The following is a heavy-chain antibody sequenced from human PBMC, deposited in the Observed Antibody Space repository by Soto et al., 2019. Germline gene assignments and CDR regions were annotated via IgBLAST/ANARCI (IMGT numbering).Heavy chain of an antibody. CDR3: ARLAIGSPFDY. CDR1: GGSITDNNYY. J-gene: IGHJ4*02. D-gene: IGHD3-10*01. V-gene: IGHV4-39*01. CDR2: IPFGGNP. Sequence: QLQLQESGPGLVKPSETLSLTCTVSGGSITDNNYYWAWTRQPPGRRLEYIGGIPFGGNPYYNPSLKSRVIISVDTSRSQFSLMLSSLTAADTAVYYCARLAIGSPFDYWGQGILVTVSS.